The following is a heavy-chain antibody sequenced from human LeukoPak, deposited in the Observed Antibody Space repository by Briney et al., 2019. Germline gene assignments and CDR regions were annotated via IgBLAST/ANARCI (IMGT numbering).Heavy chain of an antibody. CDR3: VSRDSSGI. J-gene: IGHJ4*02. CDR1: GFTFSSFW. Sequence: GGFLRLSCAASGFTFSSFWMSWVRQAPGKGLEWVASINQDGSEKYFVDSVKGHFTISRDNAKKLMYLQMNSLRAEDTAVYYCVSRDSSGIWGQGTLVTVSS. D-gene: IGHD6-19*01. V-gene: IGHV3-7*01. CDR2: INQDGSEK.